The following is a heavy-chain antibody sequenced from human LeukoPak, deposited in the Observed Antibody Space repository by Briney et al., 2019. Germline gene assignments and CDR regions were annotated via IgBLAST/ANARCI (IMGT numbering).Heavy chain of an antibody. J-gene: IGHJ4*02. Sequence: GGSLRLSCAASGFTVSSNYMSWVRQAPGKGLEWVSVIYSGGSTYYADSVKGRFTISRDNSKNTLYLQMNSLRAEDTAVYYCARDLVVGATLGVYWGQGTQVTVSS. CDR2: IYSGGST. CDR1: GFTVSSNY. CDR3: ARDLVVGATLGVY. D-gene: IGHD1-26*01. V-gene: IGHV3-66*02.